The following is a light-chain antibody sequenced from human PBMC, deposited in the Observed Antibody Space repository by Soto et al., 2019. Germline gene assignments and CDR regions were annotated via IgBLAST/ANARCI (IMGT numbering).Light chain of an antibody. Sequence: DIQMTQSPSTLSASVGDRVTITCRASQSISSWLAWYQQKPGKAPQLLIYDASSLESGVTSRFSGSGSGTEFTLTISSLQTDDVATNYYEASTSNSYTFGQGTKLE. V-gene: IGKV1-5*01. CDR2: DAS. J-gene: IGKJ2*01. CDR3: EASTSNSYT. CDR1: QSISSW.